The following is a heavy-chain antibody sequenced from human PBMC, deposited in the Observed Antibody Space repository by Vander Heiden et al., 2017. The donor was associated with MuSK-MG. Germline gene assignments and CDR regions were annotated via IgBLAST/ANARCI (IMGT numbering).Heavy chain of an antibody. D-gene: IGHD3-10*01. CDR3: AKDMGGARGDRFDY. CDR2: VSRGGDTT. V-gene: IGHV3-23*01. Sequence: EVQLLESGGGLVQPGVSLRLSCSASGFTFSSYAMNWVRQAPGKGLEWVSCVSRGGDTTYYAASVKGRFTISRDNSKNTLFLQMNSLRVDDTAVYYCAKDMGGARGDRFDYWGQGTLVTVSS. J-gene: IGHJ4*02. CDR1: GFTFSSYA.